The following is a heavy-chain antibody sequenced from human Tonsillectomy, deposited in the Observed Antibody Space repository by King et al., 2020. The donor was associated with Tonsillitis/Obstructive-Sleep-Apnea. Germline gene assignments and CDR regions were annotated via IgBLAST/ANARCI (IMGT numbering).Heavy chain of an antibody. Sequence: VQLVESGGGLVQPGGSLKLSCAASGFSFSGSAMHWVRQASGKGLEWVGRIRSKTNNYATAYAASVKGRFTISRDDSKNTAYLQMNSLKTEDTAVYYCTRRLGDFWSGSPTDYNWFDPWGQGTLVTVSS. J-gene: IGHJ5*02. CDR1: GFSFSGSA. V-gene: IGHV3-73*01. CDR2: IRSKTNNYAT. CDR3: TRRLGDFWSGSPTDYNWFDP. D-gene: IGHD3-3*01.